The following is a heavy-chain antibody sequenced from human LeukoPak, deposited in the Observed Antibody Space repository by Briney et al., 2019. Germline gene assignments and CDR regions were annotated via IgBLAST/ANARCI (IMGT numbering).Heavy chain of an antibody. V-gene: IGHV3-11*04. J-gene: IGHJ5*02. Sequence: GGSLLLSCSASGFPFSYYYMNSIPQAPGKGVEWVSYISSRDNIMYYEDSVKGRFTISRDNARNSLYLQMKSMTDGDTAVYYCARGRTYMYDPDLWGQGTLVAVSS. CDR2: ISSRDNIM. CDR1: GFPFSYYY. D-gene: IGHD2-8*01. CDR3: ARGRTYMYDPDL.